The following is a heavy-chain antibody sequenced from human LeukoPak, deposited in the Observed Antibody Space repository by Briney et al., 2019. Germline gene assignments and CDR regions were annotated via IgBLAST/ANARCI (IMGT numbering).Heavy chain of an antibody. CDR3: VRASYSSTWYLDS. V-gene: IGHV3-11*06. J-gene: IGHJ4*02. CDR2: ISTDSDYI. D-gene: IGHD6-13*01. CDR1: GFTFSDYY. Sequence: KTGGSLRLSCAASGFTFSDYYMSWIRQAPGKGPEWVSAISTDSDYIYYGDSVKGRFTVSRDNAKNSLYLQMNSLRAEDTALYYCVRASYSSTWYLDSWGQGALVIVSS.